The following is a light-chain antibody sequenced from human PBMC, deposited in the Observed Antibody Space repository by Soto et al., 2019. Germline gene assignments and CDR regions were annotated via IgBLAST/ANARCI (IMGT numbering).Light chain of an antibody. Sequence: SYELTQPPSVSVAPGQTARITCGGNNIGSKSVHWYQQKPGQAPVLVVYDDSDRPSGIPERFSGSNSGNTATLTIRRVEAEDAADYYCQVWDSSSDHVVFGGGTKVTVL. CDR2: DDS. CDR3: QVWDSSSDHVV. J-gene: IGLJ2*01. V-gene: IGLV3-21*02. CDR1: NIGSKS.